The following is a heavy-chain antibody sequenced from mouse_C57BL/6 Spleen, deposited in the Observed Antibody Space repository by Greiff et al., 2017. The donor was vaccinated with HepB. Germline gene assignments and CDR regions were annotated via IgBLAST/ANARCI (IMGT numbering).Heavy chain of an antibody. J-gene: IGHJ2*01. V-gene: IGHV1-15*01. CDR1: GYTFTDYE. Sequence: VQRVESGAELVRPGASVTLSCKASGYTFTDYEMHWVKQTPVHGLEWIGAIDPETGGTAYNQKFKGKAILTADKSSSTAYMELRSLTSEDSAVYYCTRKGITTVVHYFDYWGQGTTLTVSS. CDR2: IDPETGGT. CDR3: TRKGITTVVHYFDY. D-gene: IGHD1-1*01.